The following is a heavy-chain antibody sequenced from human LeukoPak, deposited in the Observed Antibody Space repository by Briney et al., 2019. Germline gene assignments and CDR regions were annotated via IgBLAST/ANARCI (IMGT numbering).Heavy chain of an antibody. V-gene: IGHV1-2*02. Sequence: ASVKVSCRVSGYTLTELSTHWVRQAPGQGLEWMGWINPNSGGTNYAQKFQGRVTMTRDTSISTAYMELSRLRSDGTAVYYCARSNSKFDYWGQGTLVTVSS. CDR1: GYTLTELS. CDR3: ARSNSKFDY. J-gene: IGHJ4*02. CDR2: INPNSGGT. D-gene: IGHD6-13*01.